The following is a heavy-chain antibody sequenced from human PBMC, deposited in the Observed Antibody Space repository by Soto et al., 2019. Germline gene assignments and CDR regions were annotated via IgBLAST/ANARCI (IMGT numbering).Heavy chain of an antibody. CDR1: GGSISSGGYY. CDR2: IYYSGST. Sequence: SETLSLTCTVSGGSISSGGYYWSWIRQHPGKGLEWIGYIYYSGSTYYNPSLKSRVTISVDTSKNQFSLKLSSVTAADTAVYYCAREVTVTTDYFDYWGQGTLVTVSS. CDR3: AREVTVTTDYFDY. J-gene: IGHJ4*02. D-gene: IGHD4-17*01. V-gene: IGHV4-31*03.